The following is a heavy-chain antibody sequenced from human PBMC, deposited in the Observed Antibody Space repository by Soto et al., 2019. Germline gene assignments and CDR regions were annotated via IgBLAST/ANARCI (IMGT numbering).Heavy chain of an antibody. V-gene: IGHV3-11*01. D-gene: IGHD3-9*01. CDR3: GSARTGRDFDD. Sequence: GGSLRLSCAVSGFSFSDYYMSWIRQAPGKGLGWLSYITSSGSTKFYADSVKGRFTVSRDNANNVLYLQLNSLTAEDTAVYYCGSARTGRDFDDWGQGTLVTVSS. CDR2: ITSSGSTK. CDR1: GFSFSDYY. J-gene: IGHJ4*02.